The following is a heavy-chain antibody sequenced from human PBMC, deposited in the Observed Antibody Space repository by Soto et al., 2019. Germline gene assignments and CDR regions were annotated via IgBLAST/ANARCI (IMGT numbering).Heavy chain of an antibody. CDR3: ARGVTYYYYGMYV. CDR1: GFTFDDYA. CDR2: ISWNSANI. D-gene: IGHD4-4*01. J-gene: IGHJ6*02. V-gene: IGHV3-9*01. Sequence: EVQLVESGGGLVQPGRSLRLSCAASGFTFDDYAMHWVRQAPGKGLEWGAGISWNSANIGYADSGKGRLTISRDNPKKSLYLKMNSLRAEDPALYYCARGVTYYYYGMYVWGQGTTVTVSS.